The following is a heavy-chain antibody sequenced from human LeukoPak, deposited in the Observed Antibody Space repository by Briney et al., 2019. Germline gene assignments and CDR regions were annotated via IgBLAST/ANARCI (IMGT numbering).Heavy chain of an antibody. CDR1: GFTFSRYS. CDR3: ARVLRYCSGGNCYSGGLGYMDV. V-gene: IGHV3-21*04. J-gene: IGHJ6*03. D-gene: IGHD2-15*01. Sequence: GGSLRLSCAASGFTFSRYSMNWVRQAPGKGLEWVSSISISSNYKYYPDSLKGRFTISRDNAKNSLFLQMNSLRAEDTAVYYCARVLRYCSGGNCYSGGLGYMDVWGKGTTVTISS. CDR2: ISISSNYK.